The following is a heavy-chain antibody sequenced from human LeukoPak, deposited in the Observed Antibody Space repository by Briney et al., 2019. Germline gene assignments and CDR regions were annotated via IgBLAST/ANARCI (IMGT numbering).Heavy chain of an antibody. CDR1: GGSISSGGYC. Sequence: SQTLSLTCTVSGGSISSGGYCWSWIRQHPGKGLEWIGYIYYSGSTYCNPSLKSRVTISVDTSKNQFSLKLSSVTAADTAVYYCAREGYDYGSGSYLDYWGQGTLVTVSS. CDR3: AREGYDYGSGSYLDY. CDR2: IYYSGST. D-gene: IGHD3-10*01. J-gene: IGHJ4*02. V-gene: IGHV4-31*03.